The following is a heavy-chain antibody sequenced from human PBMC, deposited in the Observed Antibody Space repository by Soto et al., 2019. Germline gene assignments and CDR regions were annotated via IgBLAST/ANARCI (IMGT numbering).Heavy chain of an antibody. CDR2: VSGSGGRT. CDR1: GFTFSDYY. Sequence: GGSLRPSCASSGFTFSDYYMIWIRQAPGKGLEWVSSVSGSGGRTDFIDSVKGRFTISRDNSMNTLYLQMNTLRAEDTAVYYCAKNLGRHITTTGYYYYGMDVWGQGTTVTVSS. D-gene: IGHD3-3*01. CDR3: AKNLGRHITTTGYYYYGMDV. V-gene: IGHV3-23*01. J-gene: IGHJ6*02.